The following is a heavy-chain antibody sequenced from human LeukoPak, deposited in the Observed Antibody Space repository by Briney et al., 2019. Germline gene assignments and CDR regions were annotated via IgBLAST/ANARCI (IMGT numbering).Heavy chain of an antibody. V-gene: IGHV3-48*03. Sequence: PGGSLRLSCAASGFSFNSYKMNWVRQAPGRGLEWVSYISSSGSTTYYADFVKGRFTISRDNAKTSLYLQMNSLRAEDTAVYYCARNEWNYAVFDSWGQGTLVTVSS. CDR2: ISSSGSTT. CDR3: ARNEWNYAVFDS. J-gene: IGHJ4*02. CDR1: GFSFNSYK. D-gene: IGHD1-7*01.